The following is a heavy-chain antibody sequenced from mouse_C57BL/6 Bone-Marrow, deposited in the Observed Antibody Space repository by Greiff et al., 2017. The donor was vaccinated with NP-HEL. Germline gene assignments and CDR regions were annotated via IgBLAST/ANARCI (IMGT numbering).Heavy chain of an antibody. V-gene: IGHV1-50*01. CDR3: ARRCDYDASWFAD. CDR1: GYTFTSYW. J-gene: IGHJ3*01. CDR2: IDPSDSYT. Sequence: QVQLQQPGAELVKPGASVKLSCKASGYTFTSYWMQWVKQRPGQGLEWIGEIDPSDSYTNYNQKFKGKATLTVDTSSSTAYMQLSSLTSEDSAVYYCARRCDYDASWFADWGQGTLVTVSA. D-gene: IGHD2-4*01.